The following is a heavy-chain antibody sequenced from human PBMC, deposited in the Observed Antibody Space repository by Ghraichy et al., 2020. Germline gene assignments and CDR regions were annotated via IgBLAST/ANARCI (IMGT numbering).Heavy chain of an antibody. J-gene: IGHJ5*02. D-gene: IGHD2-15*01. Sequence: SETLSLTCTVSGDSISSSGDYWAWIRQPPGKGLEWIGSLYYVGKTYYNPSLKSRLTISVDMSKDQFSLKLDSVTAADTAIYYCARRGPKRSNRIPGWFDPWGQGTLVTVSS. CDR3: ARRGPKRSNRIPGWFDP. CDR2: LYYVGKT. CDR1: GDSISSSGDY. V-gene: IGHV4-39*01.